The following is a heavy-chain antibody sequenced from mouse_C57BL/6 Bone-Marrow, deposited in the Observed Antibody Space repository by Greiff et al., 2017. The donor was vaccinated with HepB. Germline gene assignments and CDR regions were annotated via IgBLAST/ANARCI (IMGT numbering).Heavy chain of an antibody. J-gene: IGHJ2*01. V-gene: IGHV5-17*01. CDR2: ISSGSSTI. CDR3: ARTVVATHYFDY. Sequence: EVQLVESGGGLVKPGGSLKLSCAASGFTFSDYGMHWVRQAPEKGLEWVAYISSGSSTIYYADTVKGRFTISRYNAKNTLFLQMTSLRSEDTAMYYCARTVVATHYFDYWGQGTTLTVSS. CDR1: GFTFSDYG. D-gene: IGHD1-1*01.